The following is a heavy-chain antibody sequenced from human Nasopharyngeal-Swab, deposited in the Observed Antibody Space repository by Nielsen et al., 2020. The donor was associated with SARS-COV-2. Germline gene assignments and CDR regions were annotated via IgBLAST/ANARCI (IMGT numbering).Heavy chain of an antibody. CDR3: TRELLRITGFDY. CDR1: GYTFTSYV. J-gene: IGHJ4*02. V-gene: IGHV1-3*01. CDR2: INAGNGYR. Sequence: ASVKVSCKASGYTFTSYVIHWLRQAPGQRLEWMGWINAGNGYRKYSQKFQGRVTITRDTSARTAYLELSSLRSEDTAVYYCTRELLRITGFDYWGQGTLVTVSS. D-gene: IGHD1-14*01.